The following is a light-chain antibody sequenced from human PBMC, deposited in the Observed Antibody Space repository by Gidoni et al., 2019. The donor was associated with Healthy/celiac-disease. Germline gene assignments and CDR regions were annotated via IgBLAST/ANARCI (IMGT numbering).Light chain of an antibody. CDR3: QQSYSTPRT. CDR2: AAS. V-gene: IGKV1-39*01. J-gene: IGKJ1*01. Sequence: DIQMTKSPSSLSASVGVRVTITCRASQSISSYVNWYQQKPGKPPKLLIYAASSLQSGVPSRFSGSGSGTDFTLTISSLQPEDFATYYCQQSYSTPRTFGQGTKVEIK. CDR1: QSISSY.